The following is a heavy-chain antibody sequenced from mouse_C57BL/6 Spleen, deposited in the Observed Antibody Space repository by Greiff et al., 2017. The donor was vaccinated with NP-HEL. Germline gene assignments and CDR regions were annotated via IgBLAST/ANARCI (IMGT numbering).Heavy chain of an antibody. J-gene: IGHJ2*01. V-gene: IGHV1-78*01. Sequence: QVQLQQSDAELVKPGASVKISCKVSGYTFTDHTIHWMKQRPEQGLEWIGYIYPRDGSTKYNEKFKGKATLTADKSSSTAYMQLNSLTSEDSAGYCCAREGLRRGEYYFDYWGQGTTLTGAS. CDR3: AREGLRRGEYYFDY. CDR2: IYPRDGST. CDR1: GYTFTDHT. D-gene: IGHD2-4*01.